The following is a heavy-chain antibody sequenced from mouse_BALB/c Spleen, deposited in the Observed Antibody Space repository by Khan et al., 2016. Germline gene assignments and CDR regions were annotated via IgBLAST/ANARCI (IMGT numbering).Heavy chain of an antibody. J-gene: IGHJ3*01. Sequence: QIQLVQSGPELKKPGETVKISCKASGYTFTNYGMNWVKQAPGKGLKWMGWINTYTGEPTYADDFKGRFAFSLETSASTAYLQINNLKNEDTATYFCARYDKTYWGQGTLVTVSA. V-gene: IGHV9-3-1*01. CDR2: INTYTGEP. D-gene: IGHD2-12*01. CDR3: ARYDKTY. CDR1: GYTFTNYG.